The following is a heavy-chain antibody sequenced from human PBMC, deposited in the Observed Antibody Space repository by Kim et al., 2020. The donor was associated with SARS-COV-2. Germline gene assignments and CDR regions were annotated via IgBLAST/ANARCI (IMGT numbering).Heavy chain of an antibody. CDR2: ISNDGNNQ. V-gene: IGHV3-30-3*01. CDR1: GFSLSSYA. J-gene: IGHJ5*01. D-gene: IGHD3-10*01. CDR3: ARGTGLSGTYYNPLLDS. Sequence: GGSLRLSCVVSGFSLSSYAMHWVRQAPGEGLEWVAVISNDGNNQYSADSVKGRFTISRDNSKKMLSLQMNSLRPEDTAVYYCARGTGLSGTYYNPLLDS.